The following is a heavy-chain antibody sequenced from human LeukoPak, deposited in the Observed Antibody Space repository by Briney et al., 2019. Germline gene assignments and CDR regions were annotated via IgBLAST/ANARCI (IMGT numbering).Heavy chain of an antibody. J-gene: IGHJ4*02. V-gene: IGHV3-9*01. CDR2: ISWNSGSI. CDR1: GFTFDDYA. CDR3: AKVRSGSANWALRIFDN. Sequence: PGGSLRLSCAASGFTFDDYAMHWVRHAPGKGLEWVSGISWNSGSIAYADSVKGRFTISRDNSNNTLYVHMNSLRAEDTAVYYCAKVRSGSANWALRIFDNWGQGTLVTVSS. D-gene: IGHD1-1*01.